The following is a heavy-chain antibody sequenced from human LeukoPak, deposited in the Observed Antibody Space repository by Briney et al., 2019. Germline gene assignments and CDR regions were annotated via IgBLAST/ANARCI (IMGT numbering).Heavy chain of an antibody. CDR3: ARGESITIFGVVNWFDP. CDR1: GGSFSGYY. CDR2: IYYSGST. Sequence: TSETLSLTCAVYGGSFSGYYWSWIRQHPGKGLEWIGYIYYSGSTCYNPSLKSRVTISVDTSKNQFSLKLSSVTAADTAVYYCARGESITIFGVVNWFDPWGQGTLVTVSS. D-gene: IGHD3-3*01. V-gene: IGHV4-31*11. J-gene: IGHJ5*02.